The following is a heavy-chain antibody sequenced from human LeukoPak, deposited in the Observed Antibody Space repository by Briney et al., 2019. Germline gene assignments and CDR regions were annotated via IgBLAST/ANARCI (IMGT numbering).Heavy chain of an antibody. CDR3: ARESSWYYDSSGYTHAFDI. CDR1: GGSISSGDYC. D-gene: IGHD3-22*01. V-gene: IGHV4-30-4*01. J-gene: IGHJ3*02. Sequence: SSETLSLTCTVSGGSISSGDYCWSWIRQPPGKGLEWIGYIYYSGSTYYNPSLKSRVTISVDTSKNQFSLKLSSVTAADTAVYYCARESSWYYDSSGYTHAFDIWGQGTMVTVSS. CDR2: IYYSGST.